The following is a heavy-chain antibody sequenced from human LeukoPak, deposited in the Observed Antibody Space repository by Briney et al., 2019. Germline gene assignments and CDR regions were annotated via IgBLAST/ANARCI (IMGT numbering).Heavy chain of an antibody. Sequence: GGSLRLSCAAPGFTFSNAWMSWVRQAPGKGLEWVGRIKSKTDGGTTDYAAPVKGRFTISRDDSKNTLYLQMSSLKTEDTAVYYCTTQWLVRGGFDYWGQGTLVTVSS. CDR1: GFTFSNAW. V-gene: IGHV3-15*01. D-gene: IGHD6-19*01. J-gene: IGHJ4*02. CDR3: TTQWLVRGGFDY. CDR2: IKSKTDGGTT.